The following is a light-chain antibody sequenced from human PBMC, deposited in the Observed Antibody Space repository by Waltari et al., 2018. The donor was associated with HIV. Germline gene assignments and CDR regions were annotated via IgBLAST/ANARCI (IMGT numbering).Light chain of an antibody. CDR1: SSNIGTGYE. CDR2: GAC. V-gene: IGLV1-40*01. Sequence: QSVLTQPPSLSGAPGQRVTISCTGSSSNIGTGYEVHWYQQLPGTAPKLLICGACNRPSGVPYRCSGSKSGTSASLAITVLQAEDEAVYYCQSYDTSLSGRVFGGGTKLTVL. CDR3: QSYDTSLSGRV. J-gene: IGLJ3*02.